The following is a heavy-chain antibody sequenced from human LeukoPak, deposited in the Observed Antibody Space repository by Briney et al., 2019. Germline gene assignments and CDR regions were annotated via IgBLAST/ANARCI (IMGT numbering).Heavy chain of an antibody. CDR3: AKEGPVWGSYPTDQ. D-gene: IGHD3-16*02. Sequence: ASVKVSCKASGYTFTGYYMHWVRQAPGQGLEWMGWINPNSGGTNYAQKFQGRVTMTRDTSISTAYMELSRLRPDDTAVYYCAKEGPVWGSYPTDQWGQGTLVTVSS. CDR2: INPNSGGT. V-gene: IGHV1-2*02. CDR1: GYTFTGYY. J-gene: IGHJ4*02.